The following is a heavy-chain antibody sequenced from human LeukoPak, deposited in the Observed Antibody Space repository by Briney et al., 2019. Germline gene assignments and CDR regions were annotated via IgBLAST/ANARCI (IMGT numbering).Heavy chain of an antibody. D-gene: IGHD5-24*01. V-gene: IGHV5-51*01. CDR1: GYSFTNYW. CDR2: IYPGDSNT. Sequence: GESLKISCKGSGYSFTNYWIAWVRQMPGKGLEWMGIIYPGDSNTRYSPSFQGQVTFSADKSITTAYLQWSSLKASDTAMYYCTKMGQLTRDFDIWGQGTMVTVSS. CDR3: TKMGQLTRDFDI. J-gene: IGHJ3*02.